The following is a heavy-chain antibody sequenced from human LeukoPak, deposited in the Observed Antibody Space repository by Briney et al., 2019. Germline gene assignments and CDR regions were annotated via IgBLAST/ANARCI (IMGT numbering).Heavy chain of an antibody. CDR3: AKQAVARAGSFFDY. Sequence: GGSLRLSCAASGFTFSSYGMHWVRQAPGKGLEWVAFIRYDGSNNYYADSVKGRFTISRDNSKNTLSLQMNSLRAEDTAVYYCAKQAVARAGSFFDYWGQGTLVTVSS. J-gene: IGHJ4*02. CDR2: IRYDGSNN. D-gene: IGHD6-19*01. CDR1: GFTFSSYG. V-gene: IGHV3-30*02.